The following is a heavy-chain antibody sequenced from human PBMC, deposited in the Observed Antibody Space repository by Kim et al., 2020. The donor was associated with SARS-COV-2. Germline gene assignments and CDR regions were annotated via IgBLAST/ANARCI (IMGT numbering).Heavy chain of an antibody. CDR1: GGSISSHY. D-gene: IGHD3-9*01. CDR3: ARDRGAYYDVLTGYYDAFDM. J-gene: IGHJ3*02. Sequence: SETLSLTCTVSGGSISSHYWSWIRQPPGKGLEWIGHIYYSGSTNYNPSLGSRVTISLGTSKSHFSLILTSVTAADTALYYCARDRGAYYDVLTGYYDAFDMWGQGTMVSVSS. CDR2: IYYSGST. V-gene: IGHV4-59*11.